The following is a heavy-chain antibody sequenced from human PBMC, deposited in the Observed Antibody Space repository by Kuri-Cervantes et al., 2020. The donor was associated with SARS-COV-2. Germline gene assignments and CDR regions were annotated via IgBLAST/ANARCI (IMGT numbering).Heavy chain of an antibody. CDR2: IGAAGDP. D-gene: IGHD1-7*01. CDR1: GFTFSSYD. J-gene: IGHJ4*02. Sequence: ETLSLTCAASGFTFSSYDMHWVRQATGKGLEWVSAIGAAGDPYYPGSVKGRFTISRGNAKNSLYLQMNSLRAGDTAVYYCAKMSSGTTDHDYWGQGTLVTVSS. V-gene: IGHV3-13*05. CDR3: AKMSSGTTDHDY.